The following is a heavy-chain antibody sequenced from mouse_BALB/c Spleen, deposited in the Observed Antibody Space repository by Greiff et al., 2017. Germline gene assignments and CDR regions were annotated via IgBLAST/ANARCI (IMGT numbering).Heavy chain of an antibody. CDR3: ARAYGNYPHYYAIDY. J-gene: IGHJ4*01. CDR2: ISDGGSYT. V-gene: IGHV5-4*02. D-gene: IGHD2-1*01. CDR1: GFTFSDYY. Sequence: EVMLVESGGGLVKPGGSLKLSCAASGFTFSDYYMYWVRQTPEKRLEWVATISDGGSYTYYPDSVKGRFTISRDNAKNNLYLQMSSLKSEDTAMYYCARAYGNYPHYYAIDYWGQGTSVTVSS.